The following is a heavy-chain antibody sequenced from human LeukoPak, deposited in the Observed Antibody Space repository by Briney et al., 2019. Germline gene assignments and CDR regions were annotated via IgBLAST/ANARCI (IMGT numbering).Heavy chain of an antibody. V-gene: IGHV3-30-3*01. CDR1: GFTFSSYA. CDR2: ISYDGSNK. D-gene: IGHD6-13*01. CDR3: ARVRAAGTVRGAFDI. J-gene: IGHJ3*02. Sequence: PGGSLRLSCAASGFTFSSYAMSWVRQAPGKGLEWVAVISYDGSNKYYADSVKGRFTISRDNSKNTLYLQMNSLRAEDTAVYYCARVRAAGTVRGAFDIWGQGTMVTVSS.